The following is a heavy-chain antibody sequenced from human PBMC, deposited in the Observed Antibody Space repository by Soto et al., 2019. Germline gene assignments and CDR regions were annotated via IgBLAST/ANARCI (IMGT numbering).Heavy chain of an antibody. V-gene: IGHV4-38-2*01. CDR1: GYSISSGYY. D-gene: IGHD3-22*01. J-gene: IGHJ5*02. CDR3: ARVGPWVPYYYDSSPYTFENWFDP. CDR2: IYRGGST. Sequence: SETLSLTCAVSGYSISSGYYWGWLRQPPGKGLEWIGSIYRGGSTYYNPSLNSRVTLSIDMTNNHVSLILNSVTAADTAVYYCARVGPWVPYYYDSSPYTFENWFDPWGQGTLVTVSS.